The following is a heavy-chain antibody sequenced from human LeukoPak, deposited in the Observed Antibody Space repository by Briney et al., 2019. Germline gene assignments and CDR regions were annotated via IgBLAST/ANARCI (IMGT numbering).Heavy chain of an antibody. CDR3: ARGSGYQLLFGPSYYFDY. V-gene: IGHV4-59*01. CDR2: IYYSGST. J-gene: IGHJ4*02. D-gene: IGHD2-2*01. CDR1: VGFISSYF. Sequence: SEPLSLTCTGSVGFISSYFWSWIPQPPGKGLEWIGYIYYSGSTNYNPSLKNRVTISVDTSKNQFSLKLSSVTAADTAVYYCARGSGYQLLFGPSYYFDYWGQGTLVTVSS.